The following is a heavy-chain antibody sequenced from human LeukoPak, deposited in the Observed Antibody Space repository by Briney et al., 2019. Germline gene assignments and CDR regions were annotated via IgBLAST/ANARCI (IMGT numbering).Heavy chain of an antibody. CDR3: ARGLDSTGYYAYYYYYMDV. CDR2: IIPMFGTA. Sequence: SVKVSCKASGGTFICYASSWVRQAPAQGLEGMGGIIPMFGTANYAQTFQGRVTINTDESTSTAYMELSSLRSEETPVYYCARGLDSTGYYAYYYYYMDVWGKGSTVTVSS. CDR1: GGTFICYA. J-gene: IGHJ6*03. D-gene: IGHD3-22*01. V-gene: IGHV1-69*05.